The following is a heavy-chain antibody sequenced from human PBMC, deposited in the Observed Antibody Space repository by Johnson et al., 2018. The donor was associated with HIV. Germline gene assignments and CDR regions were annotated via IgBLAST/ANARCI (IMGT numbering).Heavy chain of an antibody. V-gene: IGHV3-23*04. CDR2: ISGSGGST. D-gene: IGHD2-21*01. J-gene: IGHJ3*02. Sequence: EVQLVESGGVVVQPGRSLRLSCAAAGFSFSAYAMHWVRQAPGKGLEWVSAISGSGGSTYYADSVKGRFTISRDNSKNTLYLQMNSLRAEDTAVYYCAKDCVGVWWSRAFDIWGQGTMVTVSS. CDR1: GFSFSAYA. CDR3: AKDCVGVWWSRAFDI.